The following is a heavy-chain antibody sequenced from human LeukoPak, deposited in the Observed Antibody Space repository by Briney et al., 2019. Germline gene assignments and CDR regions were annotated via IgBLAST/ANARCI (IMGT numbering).Heavy chain of an antibody. CDR3: ARNYDNSGYTAFGY. CDR2: IYSSGST. V-gene: IGHV4-59*01. D-gene: IGHD3-22*01. J-gene: IGHJ4*02. Sequence: PSQTLSLTCTVSGGSISSYYWSWIRQSPGKGLEWIGHIYSSGSTNYNPSLKSRVTISIDTSKNQFSLKLSSVTAADTALYYCARNYDNSGYTAFGYWGRGTLVTVSS. CDR1: GGSISSYY.